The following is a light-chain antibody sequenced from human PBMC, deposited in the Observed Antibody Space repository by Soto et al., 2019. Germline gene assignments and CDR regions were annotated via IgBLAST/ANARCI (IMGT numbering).Light chain of an antibody. Sequence: DIQMAQSPSTLSACVGDGVTLACRASQSISSWLAWYQQKPGKAPKLLIYKASSSESGVPSRLSGSGSGTDFTFTIRRLQPEDVATYYCQQYETLPTFGQGTRLEIK. CDR1: QSISSW. CDR3: QQYETLPT. CDR2: KAS. J-gene: IGKJ5*01. V-gene: IGKV1-5*03.